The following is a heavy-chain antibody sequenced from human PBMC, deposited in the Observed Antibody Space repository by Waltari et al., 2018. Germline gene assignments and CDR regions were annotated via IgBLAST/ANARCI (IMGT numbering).Heavy chain of an antibody. CDR3: AGGSGGYSTFDY. D-gene: IGHD3-10*01. V-gene: IGHV4-38-2*01. J-gene: IGHJ4*02. CDR2: IYYSGST. CDR1: GYSISSGYY. Sequence: QVQLQESGPGLVKPSETLSLTCAISGYSISSGYYWGWIRQPPGKVLEWIGYIYYSGSTNDNPAPTSRLTISVDTSKNQFSLKLSSVTAADTAVYYGAGGSGGYSTFDYWGQGTLVTVSS.